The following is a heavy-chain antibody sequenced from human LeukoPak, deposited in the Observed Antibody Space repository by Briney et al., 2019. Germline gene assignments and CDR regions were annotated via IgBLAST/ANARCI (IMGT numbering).Heavy chain of an antibody. Sequence: SETLSLTCSVSGYSISSGYYWGWIRQPPGKGLEWIGSIYHSGSTYYNPSLKSRVTISVDTSKNQLSLKLSSVTAADTAVYYCANAHYYDSSGYYPLDYWGQGTLVTVSS. V-gene: IGHV4-38-2*02. J-gene: IGHJ4*02. CDR2: IYHSGST. CDR3: ANAHYYDSSGYYPLDY. CDR1: GYSISSGYY. D-gene: IGHD3-22*01.